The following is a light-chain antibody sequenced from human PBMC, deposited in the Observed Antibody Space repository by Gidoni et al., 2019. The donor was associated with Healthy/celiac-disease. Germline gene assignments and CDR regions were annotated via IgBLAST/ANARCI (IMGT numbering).Light chain of an antibody. Sequence: EIVLTQSPATLSLSPGERATLSCRARQSVSSYLAWYQQKPGQAPRLLIYDASNRATGIPARFSGSGSGTDFTLTISSLEPEDFAVYYCQQRSNWPPLFTCGPGTKVDIK. CDR1: QSVSSY. J-gene: IGKJ3*01. CDR2: DAS. V-gene: IGKV3-11*01. CDR3: QQRSNWPPLFT.